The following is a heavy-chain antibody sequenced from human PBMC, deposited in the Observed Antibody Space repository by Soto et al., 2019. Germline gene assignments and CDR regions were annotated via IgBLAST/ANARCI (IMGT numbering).Heavy chain of an antibody. Sequence: PSETLSLTCTVSGGSISSGGYYWSWIRQPPGKGLEWIGYIYYSGSTYYNPSLKSRVTISVDTSKNQFSLKLSSVTAADTAVYYCARVRRYYYDSSGYSRIFDYWGQGTLVTVSS. CDR1: GGSISSGGYY. CDR3: ARVRRYYYDSSGYSRIFDY. D-gene: IGHD3-22*01. CDR2: IYYSGST. V-gene: IGHV4-30-4*01. J-gene: IGHJ4*02.